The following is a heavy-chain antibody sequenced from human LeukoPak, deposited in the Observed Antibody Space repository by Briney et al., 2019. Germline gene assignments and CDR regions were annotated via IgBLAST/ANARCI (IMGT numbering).Heavy chain of an antibody. D-gene: IGHD5-24*01. CDR1: GFTFSSYW. V-gene: IGHV3-74*01. CDR2: INSDGSST. Sequence: GGSLRLSCAASGFTFSSYWMHWVRHAPGKGLVWVSRINSDGSSTSYADSVKGRFTISRDNAKNSLYLQMNSLRAEDTAVYYCARDGVRDGLYFDYWGQGTLVTVSS. J-gene: IGHJ4*02. CDR3: ARDGVRDGLYFDY.